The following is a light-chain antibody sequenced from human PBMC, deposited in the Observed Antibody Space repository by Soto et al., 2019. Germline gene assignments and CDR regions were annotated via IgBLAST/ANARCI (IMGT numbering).Light chain of an antibody. CDR3: QQYDNYGQ. V-gene: IGKV1-5*03. Sequence: DIQMTQSPSTLSASVGDRVSITCRTSQSINSWLAWYQQKPGEAPKLLSYKASSLESGVPSRFSGSGSGTEFTLTIRSLHPDDVATYYCQQYDNYGQFGQVTNLDIK. J-gene: IGKJ1*01. CDR1: QSINSW. CDR2: KAS.